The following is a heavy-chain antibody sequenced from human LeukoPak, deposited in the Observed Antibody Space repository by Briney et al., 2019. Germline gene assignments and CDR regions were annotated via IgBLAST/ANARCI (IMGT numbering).Heavy chain of an antibody. Sequence: GGSLRLSCAASGFTFSSYSVIWARQAPGKGLEWVSYISSGSSKIDYADSVKGRFTISRDNTKNSLYLQMNSLGDEDTAVYYCARVHGSGWYGDYWGQGTLVTVSS. CDR2: ISSGSSKI. D-gene: IGHD6-19*01. CDR3: ARVHGSGWYGDY. V-gene: IGHV3-48*02. CDR1: GFTFSSYS. J-gene: IGHJ4*02.